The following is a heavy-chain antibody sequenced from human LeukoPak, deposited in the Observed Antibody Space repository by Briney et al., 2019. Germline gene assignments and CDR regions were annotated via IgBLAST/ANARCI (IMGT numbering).Heavy chain of an antibody. CDR1: GGTFSSYA. D-gene: IGHD4-17*01. V-gene: IGHV1-69*13. J-gene: IGHJ6*03. CDR3: ARLNGNYGARHYYYYMDV. CDR2: IIPIFGTA. Sequence: WASVKVSCKASGGTFSSYAISWVRQAPGQGREWMGGIIPIFGTANYAQNFQGRVTITADESTSTAYMEMSSLRSEDTAVYYCARLNGNYGARHYYYYMDVWGKGTTVTVSS.